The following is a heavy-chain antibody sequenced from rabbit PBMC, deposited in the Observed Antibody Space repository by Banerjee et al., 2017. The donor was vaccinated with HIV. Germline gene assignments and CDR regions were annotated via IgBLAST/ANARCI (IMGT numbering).Heavy chain of an antibody. CDR2: IYTGHGGT. D-gene: IGHD1-1*01. CDR1: GFSYSGGYD. J-gene: IGHJ4*01. V-gene: IGHV1S40*01. CDR3: ARDSGSGWNFNL. Sequence: QSLEESGGDLVKPGASLTLTCKASGFSYSGGYDMCWVRQAPGKGLEWIACIYTGHGGTYYASWARGRFTISKTSSTTVTLQMTSLTAADTATYFCARDSGSGWNFNLWGQGTLVTVS.